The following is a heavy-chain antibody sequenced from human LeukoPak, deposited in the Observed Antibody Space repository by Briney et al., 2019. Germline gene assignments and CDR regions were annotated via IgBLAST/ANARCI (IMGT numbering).Heavy chain of an antibody. D-gene: IGHD3-16*01. CDR1: GGTFSSYA. CDR2: IIPIFGTA. V-gene: IGHV1-69*06. CDR3: ATWGLHFDI. Sequence: SVKVSCKASGGTFSSYAISWVRQAPGQGLEWMGGIIPIFGTANYAQKFQGRVTITADKSTSTAYMELSSLTSDDTAVYFCATWGLHFDIWGQGTMVTVSS. J-gene: IGHJ3*02.